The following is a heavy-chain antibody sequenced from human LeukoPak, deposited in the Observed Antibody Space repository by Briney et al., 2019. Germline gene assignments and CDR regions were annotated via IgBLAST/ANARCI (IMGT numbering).Heavy chain of an antibody. CDR2: ISSSGSTI. CDR1: GFTFSDYY. Sequence: GGSLRLSCAASGFTFSDYYMSWIRQAPGKGLEWVSYISSSGSTIYYADSVKGRFTISRDNAKNSLCLQMNSLRAEDTAVYYCARGFDWGGYDRGYFDYWGQGTLVTVSS. J-gene: IGHJ4*02. CDR3: ARGFDWGGYDRGYFDY. V-gene: IGHV3-11*01. D-gene: IGHD5-12*01.